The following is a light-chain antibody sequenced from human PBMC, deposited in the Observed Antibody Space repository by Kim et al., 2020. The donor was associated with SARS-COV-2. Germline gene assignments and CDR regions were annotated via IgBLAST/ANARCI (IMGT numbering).Light chain of an antibody. CDR2: SAS. V-gene: IGKV3-20*01. CDR1: QSASSRF. J-gene: IGKJ1*01. CDR3: HHYGASPRT. Sequence: SPGERATLSCRASQSASSRFLAWYPQMPGQAPRLCIYSASSRATGIPDRFSGSGSGTDFTLTNSRLETEEFALYFCHHYGASPRTFGQGTKVEIK.